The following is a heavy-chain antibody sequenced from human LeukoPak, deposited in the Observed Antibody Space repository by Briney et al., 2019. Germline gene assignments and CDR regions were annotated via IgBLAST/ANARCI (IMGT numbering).Heavy chain of an antibody. Sequence: GGSLRLSCAASGFTFSSYAMSWVRQAPGKGLEWVSAISGSGGSTYYADSVKGRFTISRDNSKNTLYLQLSSLRVEDTAIYYCAKVEAGGDYDYVWQTYRYSNFDSWGQGTLVTVSS. CDR2: ISGSGGST. D-gene: IGHD3-16*02. CDR3: AKVEAGGDYDYVWQTYRYSNFDS. CDR1: GFTFSSYA. J-gene: IGHJ4*02. V-gene: IGHV3-23*01.